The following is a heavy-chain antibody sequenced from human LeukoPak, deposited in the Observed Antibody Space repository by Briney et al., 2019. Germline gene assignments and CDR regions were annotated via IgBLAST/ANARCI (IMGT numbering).Heavy chain of an antibody. D-gene: IGHD3-22*01. J-gene: IGHJ3*02. CDR3: ARGQRYYYEMGGAFDI. V-gene: IGHV4-30-4*01. Sequence: PSETLSLTCTVSGGSISSGDYYWSWIRQPPGKGLEWIGYIYYSGSTYYNPSLKSRVTISVDTSKNQFSMKLSSVTAADTAVYYCARGQRYYYEMGGAFDIWGQGTMVTVSS. CDR1: GGSISSGDYY. CDR2: IYYSGST.